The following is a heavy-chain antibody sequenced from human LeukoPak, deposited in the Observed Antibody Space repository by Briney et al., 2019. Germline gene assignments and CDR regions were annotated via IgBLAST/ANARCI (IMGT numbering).Heavy chain of an antibody. Sequence: SETLSLTCTVSGASVSSSHWNWIRQSPGKGLEWIANVDYNGSTKYNPSLRGRGTMSLDTSKNQFYLKLESVTAADTARYYCARGFYEPVDRWGQGTLVTVSS. CDR1: GASVSSSH. J-gene: IGHJ5*02. CDR3: ARGFYEPVDR. D-gene: IGHD2/OR15-2a*01. CDR2: VDYNGST. V-gene: IGHV4-59*02.